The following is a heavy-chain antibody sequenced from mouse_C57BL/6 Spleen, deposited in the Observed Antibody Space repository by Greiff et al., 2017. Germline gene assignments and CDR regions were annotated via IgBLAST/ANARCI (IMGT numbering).Heavy chain of an antibody. J-gene: IGHJ2*01. CDR1: GYTFTSYG. CDR3: ARDWDGFDY. D-gene: IGHD4-1*01. CDR2: IYPRSGNT. Sequence: LVESGAELARPGASVKLSCKASGYTFTSYGISWVKQRTGQGLEWIGEIYPRSGNTYYNEKFKGKATLTADKSSSTAYMELRSLTSEDSAVYFCARDWDGFDYWGQGTTLTVSS. V-gene: IGHV1-81*01.